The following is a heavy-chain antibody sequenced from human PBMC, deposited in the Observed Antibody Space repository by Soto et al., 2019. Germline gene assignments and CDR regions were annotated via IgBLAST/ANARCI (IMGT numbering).Heavy chain of an antibody. CDR3: ARGRVTTRPFDY. J-gene: IGHJ4*02. D-gene: IGHD5-12*01. Sequence: SETLSLTCAVYGVSFIGYYWIWIRQPPGKGLEWIGETNHSGSTNYNPSLKSRVTISVDTSKNQFSLKLSSVTAADTAVYYCARGRVTTRPFDYWGQGTLVTVSS. CDR1: GVSFIGYY. V-gene: IGHV4-34*01. CDR2: TNHSGST.